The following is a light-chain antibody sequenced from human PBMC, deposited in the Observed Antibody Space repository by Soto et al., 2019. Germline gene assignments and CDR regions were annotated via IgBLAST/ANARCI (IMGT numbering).Light chain of an antibody. CDR1: SSDVGGYEY. CDR3: SSYTAANTYV. CDR2: EVS. V-gene: IGLV2-14*01. Sequence: QSVLTQPASVSGSPGQSITISCTGTSSDVGGYEYVSWYQQHPGKAPILMIYEVSNRPSGFSHRFSGSKSGNTASLTIPGLQAEDEADYYCSSYTAANTYVFGTGTKLTVL. J-gene: IGLJ1*01.